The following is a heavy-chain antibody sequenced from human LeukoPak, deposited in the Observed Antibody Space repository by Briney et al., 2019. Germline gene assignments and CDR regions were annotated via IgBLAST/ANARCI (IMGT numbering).Heavy chain of an antibody. CDR3: ARQIEQSVSRYFDY. CDR2: MYSTGST. D-gene: IGHD6-19*01. J-gene: IGHJ4*02. Sequence: RASETLSLTCTVSGGSINNYYWSWLRQPPGKGLEWIGYMYSTGSTNYNPSLKSRVTISGDTSKNQFSLKLSSVTAADTAVYYCARQIEQSVSRYFDYWGQGTLVTVSS. CDR1: GGSINNYY. V-gene: IGHV4-59*08.